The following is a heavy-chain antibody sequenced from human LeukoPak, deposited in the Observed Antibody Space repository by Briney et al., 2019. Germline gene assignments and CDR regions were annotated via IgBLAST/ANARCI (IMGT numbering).Heavy chain of an antibody. CDR1: GGSISSSSYY. D-gene: IGHD3-10*01. V-gene: IGHV4-39*07. CDR3: ARASRGHDY. Sequence: SETLSLTCTVSGGSISSSSYYWGWIRQPPGKGLEWIGSIYYSGSTYYNPSLKSRVTISVDTSKNQFSLKLTSVTAADTAVYYCARASRGHDYWGRGTLVTVSS. CDR2: IYYSGST. J-gene: IGHJ4*02.